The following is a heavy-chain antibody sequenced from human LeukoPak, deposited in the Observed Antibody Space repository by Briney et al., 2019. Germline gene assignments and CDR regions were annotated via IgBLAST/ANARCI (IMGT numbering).Heavy chain of an antibody. CDR3: ARGRRRDDSDGYCHFDN. CDR1: GFTFSSYS. J-gene: IGHJ4*02. D-gene: IGHD2-21*01. CDR2: IYYSGSA. V-gene: IGHV4-59*08. Sequence: GSLRLSCAASGFTFSSYSMNWVRQAPGKGLEWIGYIYYSGSANYNPSLKSRVTISVDTSKNQFSLKLSSVTAADTAVYYCARGRRRDDSDGYCHFDNWGQGTQVPVSS.